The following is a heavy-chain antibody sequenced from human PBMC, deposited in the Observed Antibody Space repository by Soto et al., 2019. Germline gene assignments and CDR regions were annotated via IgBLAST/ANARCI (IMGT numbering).Heavy chain of an antibody. CDR3: AREDSWGGSYHYDY. CDR1: GFTFSSYA. CDR2: ISYDGSNK. J-gene: IGHJ4*02. Sequence: QVQLVESGGGVVQPGRSLRLSCAASGFTFSSYAMHWVRQAPGKGLEWVAVISYDGSNKYYADSVKGRFTISRDNSKNTLYLQMNSLRAEDTAVYYCAREDSWGGSYHYDYWGQGTLVTVSS. V-gene: IGHV3-30-3*01. D-gene: IGHD1-26*01.